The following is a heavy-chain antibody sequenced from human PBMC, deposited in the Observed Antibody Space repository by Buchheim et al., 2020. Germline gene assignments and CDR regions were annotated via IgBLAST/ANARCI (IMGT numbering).Heavy chain of an antibody. CDR3: AKAPFYGEKLEGAEYFQH. Sequence: EVQLLESGGGLVQPGGSLRLSCAASGFTFSSYAMSWVRQAPGKGLEWVSAISGSGGSTYYADSVKGRFTISRDNSKNTLYLQMNSLRAEDTAVYYCAKAPFYGEKLEGAEYFQHWGQGTL. CDR1: GFTFSSYA. CDR2: ISGSGGST. J-gene: IGHJ1*01. D-gene: IGHD4-17*01. V-gene: IGHV3-23*01.